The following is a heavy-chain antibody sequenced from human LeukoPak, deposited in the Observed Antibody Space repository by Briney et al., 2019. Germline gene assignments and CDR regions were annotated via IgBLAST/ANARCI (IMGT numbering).Heavy chain of an antibody. Sequence: GGSLRLSCAASGFTFSSYSMNWVRQAPGKGLEWVSYISSSSSTIYYADSVKGRFTISRDNAKNSLYLQMNSLRAEDTAVYYCARDPGSIATAGIPFDYWGQGTLVTVSS. J-gene: IGHJ4*02. CDR1: GFTFSSYS. CDR2: ISSSSSTI. CDR3: ARDPGSIATAGIPFDY. D-gene: IGHD6-13*01. V-gene: IGHV3-48*04.